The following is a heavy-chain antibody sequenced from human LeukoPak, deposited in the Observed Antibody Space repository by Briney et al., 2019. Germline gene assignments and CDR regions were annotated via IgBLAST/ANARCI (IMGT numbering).Heavy chain of an antibody. V-gene: IGHV1-18*01. Sequence: ASVKVSCTASGYTFTNYGISWVRQAPGQGLEWMGWISGYNGQTNYAQKFQGRVTMTTDTSTRTVYMELRSLRSDDTAVYYCARVAPNRRYCSGGCCLNYFDYWGQGTLVTVSS. CDR2: ISGYNGQT. CDR3: ARVAPNRRYCSGGCCLNYFDY. D-gene: IGHD2-15*01. CDR1: GYTFTNYG. J-gene: IGHJ4*02.